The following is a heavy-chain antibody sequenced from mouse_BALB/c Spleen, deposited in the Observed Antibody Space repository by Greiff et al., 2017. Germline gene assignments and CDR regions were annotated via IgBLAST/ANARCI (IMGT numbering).Heavy chain of an antibody. D-gene: IGHD2-1*01. CDR2: ISSGSSTI. CDR3: ASIYYGNLLDY. J-gene: IGHJ2*01. V-gene: IGHV5-17*02. Sequence: EVKLVESGGGLVQPGGSRKLSCAASGFTFSSFGMHWVRQAPEKGLEWVAYISSGSSTIYYADTVKGRFTISRDNPKNTLYLQMSSLKSEDTAMYYCASIYYGNLLDYWGQGTTLTVSS. CDR1: GFTFSSFG.